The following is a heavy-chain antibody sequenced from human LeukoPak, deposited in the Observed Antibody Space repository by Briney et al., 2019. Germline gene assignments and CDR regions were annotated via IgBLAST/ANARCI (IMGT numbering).Heavy chain of an antibody. V-gene: IGHV3-33*01. CDR3: ARAPTTVTKYTLPYYYYGMDV. CDR1: GFTFSGYG. J-gene: IGHJ6*02. CDR2: IWYDGGNK. D-gene: IGHD4-17*01. Sequence: GRSLRLSCAASGFTFSGYGMHWVRQAPGKGLEWVAVIWYDGGNKYYADSVKGRFTISRDNSKNTLYLQMNSLRAEDTAVYYCARAPTTVTKYTLPYYYYGMDVWGQGTTVTVSS.